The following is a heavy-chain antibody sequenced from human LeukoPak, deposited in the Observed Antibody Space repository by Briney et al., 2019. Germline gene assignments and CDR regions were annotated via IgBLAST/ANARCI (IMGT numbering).Heavy chain of an antibody. CDR2: IYYSGST. CDR1: GGSISSYY. CDR3: ARRSYSSGWPY. Sequence: SETLSLTCTVSGGSISSYYWSWIQQPPGKGLEWIGYIYYSGSTNYNPSLKSRVTISVDTSKNQFSLKLSSVTAADTAVYYCARRSYSSGWPYWGQGTLVTVSS. J-gene: IGHJ4*02. V-gene: IGHV4-59*12. D-gene: IGHD6-19*01.